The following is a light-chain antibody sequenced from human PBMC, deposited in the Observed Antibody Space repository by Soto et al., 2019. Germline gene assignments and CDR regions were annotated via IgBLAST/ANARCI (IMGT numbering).Light chain of an antibody. Sequence: ENVLTQSPATLSLSPGERATLSCRASQSVSSTYLAWYHQQPGQAPRLLMSGTSNRATGTPDRFSGIGSGTDFTLTISRLEPEDFAVYYCQQYGSPPITFGQGTRLEIK. J-gene: IGKJ5*01. CDR3: QQYGSPPIT. CDR2: GTS. V-gene: IGKV3-20*01. CDR1: QSVSSTY.